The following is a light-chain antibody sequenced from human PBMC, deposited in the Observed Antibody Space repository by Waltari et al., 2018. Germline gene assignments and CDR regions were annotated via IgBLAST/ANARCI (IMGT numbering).Light chain of an antibody. J-gene: IGKJ5*01. CDR3: QQSYS. Sequence: DIQMTHSPSSLSASVGDRVTITCRASQSSSDYLNWYQQKPGKAPKLLIYAASTLQSGVPSRFSGSGSGTDFALTISSLQPEDFATYYCQQSYSFGQGTRLEIK. CDR2: AAS. CDR1: QSSSDY. V-gene: IGKV1-39*01.